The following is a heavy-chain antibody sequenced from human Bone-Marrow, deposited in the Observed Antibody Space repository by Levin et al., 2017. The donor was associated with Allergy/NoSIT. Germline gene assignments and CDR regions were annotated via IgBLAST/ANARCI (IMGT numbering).Heavy chain of an antibody. CDR3: SRLDSSNWGMDV. V-gene: IGHV3-73*01. CDR2: IKSKANNYAT. Sequence: GESLKISCTASGFTFSGSALHWVRQASGKGLEWVGRIKSKANNYATVYAASVKGRFTMSRDDSKSTAYLQMNSLKTEDTAIYYCSRLDSSNWGMDVWGQGTTVTVSS. J-gene: IGHJ6*02. D-gene: IGHD6-13*01. CDR1: GFTFSGSA.